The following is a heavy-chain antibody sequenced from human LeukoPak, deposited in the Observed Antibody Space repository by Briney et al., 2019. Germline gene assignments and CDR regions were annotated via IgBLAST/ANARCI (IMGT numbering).Heavy chain of an antibody. V-gene: IGHV3-30*02. J-gene: IGHJ4*02. CDR1: GFTFNSYG. CDR3: TKDPTDFDSSGQTYFDY. CDR2: IRFDGSNN. Sequence: QAGGSLRLSCAASGFTFNSYGIHWVRQAPGKGLEWVAFIRFDGSNNYYADSVKGRFTISRDNSKNTLYLQMNSLRAEDTAVYYCTKDPTDFDSSGQTYFDYWGQGTLVTVSS. D-gene: IGHD3-22*01.